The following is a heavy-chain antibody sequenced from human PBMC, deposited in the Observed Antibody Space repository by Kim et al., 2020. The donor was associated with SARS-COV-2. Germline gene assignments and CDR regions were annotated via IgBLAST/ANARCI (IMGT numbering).Heavy chain of an antibody. CDR3: ARAPDYYDSSGMGAFDI. Sequence: GGSLRLSCAASGFTFDDYGMSWVRQAPGKGLEWVSGINWNGGSTGYADSVKGRFTISRDNAKNSLYLQMNSLRAEDTALYHCARAPDYYDSSGMGAFDIWGQGTMVTVSS. V-gene: IGHV3-20*01. D-gene: IGHD3-22*01. J-gene: IGHJ3*02. CDR1: GFTFDDYG. CDR2: INWNGGST.